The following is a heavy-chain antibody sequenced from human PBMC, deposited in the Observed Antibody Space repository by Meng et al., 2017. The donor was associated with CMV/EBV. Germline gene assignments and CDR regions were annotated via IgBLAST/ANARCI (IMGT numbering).Heavy chain of an antibody. V-gene: IGHV3-7*01. J-gene: IGHJ6*02. CDR3: ARDGGYSSGWYPPQLSYYYYYGMDV. D-gene: IGHD6-19*01. CDR1: GFTFSSYW. CDR2: IKQDGSEK. Sequence: GESLKISCAASGFTFSSYWMSWVRQAPGKGLEWVANIKQDGSEKYYVDSVKGRFTISRDNAKNSLYLQMNSLRAEDTAVYYCARDGGYSSGWYPPQLSYYYYYGMDVWGQGTTVTVSS.